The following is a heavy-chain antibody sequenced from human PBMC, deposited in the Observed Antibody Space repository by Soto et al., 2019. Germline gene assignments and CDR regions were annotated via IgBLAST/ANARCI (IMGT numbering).Heavy chain of an antibody. J-gene: IGHJ4*02. V-gene: IGHV3-23*01. D-gene: IGHD3-22*01. CDR1: GFTFKTYT. CDR2: IIGSGTDT. Sequence: PGGSLRLSCAASGFTFKTYTMNWVRQAPGQGLEWASAIIGSGTDTYYADPVKGRFTISRDNSKNTLYLLMNSLRAEDTAVYYCAKGSSGHYDSFDYWGQGTLVTVSS. CDR3: AKGSSGHYDSFDY.